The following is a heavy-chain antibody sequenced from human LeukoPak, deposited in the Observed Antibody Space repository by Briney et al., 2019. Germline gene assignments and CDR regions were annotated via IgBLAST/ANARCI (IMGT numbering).Heavy chain of an antibody. CDR3: AKDRWRDGSSSFDN. CDR1: VYTFTSYS. CDR2: ISTYNGNS. Sequence: ASVKVSFKASVYTFTSYSINWVRQPPGQGLEWMGWISTYNGNSNYAQKLQGRVTMTTDTYTSTAYIELRSLRSDDTAMYYCAKDRWRDGSSSFDNWGQGTLVTVSS. D-gene: IGHD6-6*01. J-gene: IGHJ4*02. V-gene: IGHV1-18*01.